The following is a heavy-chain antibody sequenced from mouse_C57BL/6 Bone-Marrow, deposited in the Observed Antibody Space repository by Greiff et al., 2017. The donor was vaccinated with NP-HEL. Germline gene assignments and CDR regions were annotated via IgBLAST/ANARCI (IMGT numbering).Heavy chain of an antibody. CDR2: ISGGGGNT. V-gene: IGHV5-9*01. Sequence: EVHLVESGGGLVKPGGSLKLSCAASGFTFSSYTMSWVRQTPEKRLEWVATISGGGGNTYYPDSVKGRFTISRDNAKNTLYLQMSSLRSEDTALYYCARHPEHSSAFDYWGQGTTLTVSS. D-gene: IGHD3-1*01. J-gene: IGHJ2*01. CDR1: GFTFSSYT. CDR3: ARHPEHSSAFDY.